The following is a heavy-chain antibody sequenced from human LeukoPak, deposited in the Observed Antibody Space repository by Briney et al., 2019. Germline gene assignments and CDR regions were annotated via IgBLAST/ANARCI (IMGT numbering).Heavy chain of an antibody. CDR2: IFYSGNT. Sequence: SETLSLTCTVSGVSISSYYWSWIRQPPGKGLEWIGYIFYSGNTIYNPSLKSRVTISVDTSKNQFSLKLSSVTAADTAVYYCATNQGVVAWRAYMDVWGKGSTVTVSS. CDR1: GVSISSYY. D-gene: IGHD3-3*01. CDR3: ATNQGVVAWRAYMDV. V-gene: IGHV4-59*01. J-gene: IGHJ6*03.